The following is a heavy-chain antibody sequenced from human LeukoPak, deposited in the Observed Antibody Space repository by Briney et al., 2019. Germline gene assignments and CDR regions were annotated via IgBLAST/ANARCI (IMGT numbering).Heavy chain of an antibody. CDR3: ARFPITIFGVGTYYFDY. CDR2: INPNSGGT. CDR1: GGTFSSYA. J-gene: IGHJ4*02. D-gene: IGHD3-3*01. Sequence: GASVKVSCRASGGTFSSYAISWVRQAPGQGLEWMGRINPNSGGTNYAQKFQGRVTMTRDTSISTAYMELSRLRSDNTAVYYCARFPITIFGVGTYYFDYWGQGTLVTVSS. V-gene: IGHV1-2*06.